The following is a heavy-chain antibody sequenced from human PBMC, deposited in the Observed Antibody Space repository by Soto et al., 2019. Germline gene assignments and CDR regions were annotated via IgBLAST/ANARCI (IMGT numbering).Heavy chain of an antibody. CDR3: ATDYYFDY. J-gene: IGHJ4*02. CDR1: GFTFITYA. Sequence: EVQLLESGGGLVQPWGSLRLSCAASGFTFITYAMTWVRQSPGKGLEWVSLITGSGVGTYYADSVKGRLTISRDNSKNTLYLQMNSLRAEDTAVYYCATDYYFDYWGQGTLVTVSS. V-gene: IGHV3-23*01. CDR2: ITGSGVGT.